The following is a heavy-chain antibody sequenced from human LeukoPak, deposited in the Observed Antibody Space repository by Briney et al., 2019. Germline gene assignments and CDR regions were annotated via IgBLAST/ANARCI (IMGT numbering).Heavy chain of an antibody. J-gene: IGHJ6*04. CDR3: AELGITMIGGV. CDR2: ISSSGSTI. V-gene: IGHV3-48*03. Sequence: GGSLRLSCAASGFTFSSYEMNWVRQAPGKGLEWVSYISSSGSTIYYADSVKGRCTISRDNAKNSLYLQMNSLRAEDTAVYYCAELGITMIGGVWGKGTTVTISS. CDR1: GFTFSSYE. D-gene: IGHD3-10*02.